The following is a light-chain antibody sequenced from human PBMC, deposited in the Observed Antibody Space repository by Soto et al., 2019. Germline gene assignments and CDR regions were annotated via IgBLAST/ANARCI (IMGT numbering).Light chain of an antibody. J-gene: IGKJ1*01. V-gene: IGKV1-39*01. CDR1: QSISSY. CDR2: AAS. CDR3: QKSYSTPWT. Sequence: DSQMPTSPYSLSATVGYRFPITLLASQSISSYLNWYQQKPGKAPKLLIYAASSLQSGVPSRFSGSGSGTDFTLTISSLQPEDFATYYCQKSYSTPWTCGKGHKGDIK.